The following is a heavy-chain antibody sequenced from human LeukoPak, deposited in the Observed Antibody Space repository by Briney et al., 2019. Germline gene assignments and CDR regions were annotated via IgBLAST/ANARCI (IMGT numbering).Heavy chain of an antibody. V-gene: IGHV4-39*07. J-gene: IGHJ3*02. Sequence: PSETLSLTCTVSGGSISSSSYYWGWIRQPPGKGLEWIGSIYYSGSTYYNPSLKSRVTISVDTSKNQFSLKLSSVTAADTAVYYCAREVITMIVVVNDAFDIWGQGTMVTVSS. CDR3: AREVITMIVVVNDAFDI. CDR1: GGSISSSSYY. CDR2: IYYSGST. D-gene: IGHD3-22*01.